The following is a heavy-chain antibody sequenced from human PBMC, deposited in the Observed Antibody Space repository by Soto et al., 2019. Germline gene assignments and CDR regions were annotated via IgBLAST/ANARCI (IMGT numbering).Heavy chain of an antibody. Sequence: QVQLVESGGGVVQPGRSLRLSCAASGFTFSSYAMHWVRQAPGKGLEWVAVISYDGSNKYYADSVKGRFTISRDNSKNTLYLQMNSLRAEDTAVYYCARDLVDYYDSSWGFDYWGQGTLVTVSS. CDR2: ISYDGSNK. V-gene: IGHV3-30-3*01. CDR3: ARDLVDYYDSSWGFDY. D-gene: IGHD3-22*01. J-gene: IGHJ4*02. CDR1: GFTFSSYA.